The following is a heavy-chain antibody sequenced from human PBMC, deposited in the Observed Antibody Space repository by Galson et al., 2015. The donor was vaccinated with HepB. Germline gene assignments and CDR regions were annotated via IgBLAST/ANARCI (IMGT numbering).Heavy chain of an antibody. Sequence: SLRLSCAASGFTVSSTYMSWVRQAPGKGLEWVSVIYSGGSTYYADSVKGRFTISRDNSKNTLYPQMNSLRAEDTAVYYCARDTWYYYDSSGSGEYYYYGMDVWGQGTTVTVSS. CDR3: ARDTWYYYDSSGSGEYYYYGMDV. D-gene: IGHD3-22*01. CDR2: IYSGGST. J-gene: IGHJ6*02. V-gene: IGHV3-66*01. CDR1: GFTVSSTY.